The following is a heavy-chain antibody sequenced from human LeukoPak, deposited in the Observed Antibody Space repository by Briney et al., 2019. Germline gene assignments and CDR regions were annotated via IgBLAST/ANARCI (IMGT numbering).Heavy chain of an antibody. CDR2: IYYSGST. CDR1: GGSISSSSYY. Sequence: PSETLSLTCIVSGGSISSSSYYWGWIRQPPGKGLEWIGSIYYSGSTYYNPSLKSRVTISVDTSKNQFSLKLSSVTAADTAVYYCARQHAVAARPGDYWGQGTLVTVSS. J-gene: IGHJ4*02. V-gene: IGHV4-39*01. D-gene: IGHD6-6*01. CDR3: ARQHAVAARPGDY.